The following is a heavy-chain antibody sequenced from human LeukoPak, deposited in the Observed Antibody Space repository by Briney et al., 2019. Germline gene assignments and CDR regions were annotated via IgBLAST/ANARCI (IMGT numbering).Heavy chain of an antibody. CDR3: ARGASGTYYFGY. CDR1: GFTVSSNY. V-gene: IGHV3-66*02. J-gene: IGHJ4*02. D-gene: IGHD1-26*01. Sequence: GGSLRLSCAASGFTVSSNYMTWVRQAPGKGLDWVSVIYSGGSTYYADSVKGRFTISRDNSKNTLFLQMNSLRPEDTAVYYCARGASGTYYFGYWGRGTLATVSS. CDR2: IYSGGST.